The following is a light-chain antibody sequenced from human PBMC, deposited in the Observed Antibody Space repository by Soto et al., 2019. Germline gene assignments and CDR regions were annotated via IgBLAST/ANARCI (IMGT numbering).Light chain of an antibody. CDR1: QSVSIH. CDR3: QQYNKWPLT. CDR2: DTS. J-gene: IGKJ1*01. V-gene: IGKV3-15*01. Sequence: ETVMTQSPSTLSVSLGERATLSCRASQSVSIHLAWYQQKPGQAPRLLIYDTSTRATGIPARFSGSGSGTEFTLTISSLQSEDFAVYYCQQYNKWPLTFGQGTKVDIK.